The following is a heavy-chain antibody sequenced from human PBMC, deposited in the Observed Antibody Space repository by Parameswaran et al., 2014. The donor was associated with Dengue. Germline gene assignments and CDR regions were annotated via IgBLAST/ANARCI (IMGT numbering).Heavy chain of an antibody. CDR2: ISYDGSNK. D-gene: IGHD2-8*01. CDR3: AKDNVVLMVYVFFDYYGMDV. V-gene: IGHV3-30*18. Sequence: WIRQPPGKGLEWVAVISYDGSNKYYADSVKGRFTISRDNSKNTLYLQMNSLRAEDTAVYYCAKDNVVLMVYVFFDYYGMDVWGQGTTVTVSS. J-gene: IGHJ6*02.